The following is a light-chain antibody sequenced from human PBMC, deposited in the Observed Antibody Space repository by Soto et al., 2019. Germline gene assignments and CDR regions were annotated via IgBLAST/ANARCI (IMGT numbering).Light chain of an antibody. V-gene: IGLV2-14*01. J-gene: IGLJ1*01. CDR1: SSDVGGYDY. Sequence: QSALTQPASVSGSLGQSITISCTGTSSDVGGYDYVSWYRQHPGKVPKLIIYEVNKRPSGVSNRFSGSKSANTASLTISGLQADDEADYYCCSYAGTYKVFGTGTKLTVL. CDR2: EVN. CDR3: CSYAGTYKV.